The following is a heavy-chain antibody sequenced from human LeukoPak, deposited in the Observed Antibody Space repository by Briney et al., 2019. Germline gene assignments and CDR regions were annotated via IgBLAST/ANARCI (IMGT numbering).Heavy chain of an antibody. CDR1: GFTFSSYG. D-gene: IGHD1-1*01. CDR3: ARVNYYFDS. V-gene: IGHV3-30*02. J-gene: IGHJ4*02. Sequence: GGSLRLSCAASGFTFSSYGMHWVRQAPGKGLEWVAFIRNDESNKYYADSVKGRFTISRDNAKNTLYLQMNSLSAEDTAVYYCARVNYYFDSWGQGTLVTVSS. CDR2: IRNDESNK.